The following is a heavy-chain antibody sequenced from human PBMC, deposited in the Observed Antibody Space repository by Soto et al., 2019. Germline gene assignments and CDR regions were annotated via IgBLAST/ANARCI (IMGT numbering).Heavy chain of an antibody. Sequence: WETLSLTCTVSGVSISSYYWSWIGQPPGKGLEWIGYIYYSGSTNYNPSLKSRVTISVDTSKNQFSLKLTSVTAADTAAYYCAREGGSYYHYGMDVWGQGTTVTVSS. CDR2: IYYSGST. CDR3: AREGGSYYHYGMDV. D-gene: IGHD2-15*01. CDR1: GVSISSYY. V-gene: IGHV4-59*01. J-gene: IGHJ6*02.